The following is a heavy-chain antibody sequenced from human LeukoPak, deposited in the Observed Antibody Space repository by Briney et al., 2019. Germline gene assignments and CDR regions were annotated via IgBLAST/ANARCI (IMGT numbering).Heavy chain of an antibody. CDR1: GFTFSNFR. D-gene: IGHD4-11*01. CDR2: IKQDGSEK. CDR3: ASGRLTTETVYTYFDY. J-gene: IGHJ4*02. Sequence: GGSLRLSCAASGFTFSNFRMSWVRQAPGKGLEWVANIKQDGSEKYYVDSVKGRFTISRDNAKNSLYLQMNSLRTEDTAVYYCASGRLTTETVYTYFDYWGQGTLVTVSS. V-gene: IGHV3-7*03.